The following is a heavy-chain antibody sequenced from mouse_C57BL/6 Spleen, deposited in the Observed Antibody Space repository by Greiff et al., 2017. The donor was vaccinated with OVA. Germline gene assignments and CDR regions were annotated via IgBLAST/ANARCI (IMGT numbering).Heavy chain of an antibody. CDR2: IYPGDGDT. D-gene: IGHD1-1*01. CDR3: ARWGYYGSSYVGY. Sequence: QVQLQQSGAELVKPGASVKISCKASGYAFSSYWMNWVKQRPGKGLEWIGQIYPGDGDTNYNGKFKGKATLTADKSSSTAYMQLSSLTSEDSAVYFCARWGYYGSSYVGYWGQGTTLTVSS. CDR1: GYAFSSYW. J-gene: IGHJ2*01. V-gene: IGHV1-80*01.